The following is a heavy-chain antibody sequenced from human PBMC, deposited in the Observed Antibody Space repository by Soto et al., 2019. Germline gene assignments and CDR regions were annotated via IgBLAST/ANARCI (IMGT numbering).Heavy chain of an antibody. V-gene: IGHV4-4*02. Sequence: PSETLSLTCGVSGGSISSDNWWSWVRQSPGKGLEWIGDIYRSGTTNYNPSLKSRVIISMDKSKDQFSLNLTSVTAADTALYYCARVPGPWGQGTLVTVSS. J-gene: IGHJ5*02. CDR1: GGSISSDNW. CDR2: IYRSGTT. CDR3: ARVPGP.